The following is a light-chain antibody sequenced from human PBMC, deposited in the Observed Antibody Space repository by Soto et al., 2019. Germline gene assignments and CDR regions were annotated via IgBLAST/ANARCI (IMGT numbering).Light chain of an antibody. J-gene: IGKJ4*01. CDR2: DTY. CDR3: LQDNMYPIT. Sequence: AIQMTQSPSSLSASVGDRVTITCRASQDIRNDLGWYQQKPGKAPKVLIYDTYTLQSGVPSRFSGSRSGTDFTLTISSLQPEDIATYYCLQDNMYPITFGGGTKVDIK. CDR1: QDIRND. V-gene: IGKV1-6*01.